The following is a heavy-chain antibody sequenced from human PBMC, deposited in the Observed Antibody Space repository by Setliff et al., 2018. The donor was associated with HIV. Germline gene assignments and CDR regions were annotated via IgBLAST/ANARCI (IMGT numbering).Heavy chain of an antibody. CDR2: MSTDGGNK. V-gene: IGHV3-33*01. Sequence: PGGSLRLSCAASGFTFNSYGMHWVRQAPGKGLEWVAVMSTDGGNKYYADSVKGRIAISRDNGNNAVNLQIDSLRAEDTAVYYCTRMISPRANRYSSGWFDYWGQGALVTVSS. J-gene: IGHJ4*02. CDR3: TRMISPRANRYSSGWFDY. CDR1: GFTFNSYG. D-gene: IGHD6-19*01.